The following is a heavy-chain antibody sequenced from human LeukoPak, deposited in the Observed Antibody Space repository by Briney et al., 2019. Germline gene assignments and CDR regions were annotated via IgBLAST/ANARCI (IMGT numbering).Heavy chain of an antibody. CDR1: GFTFSRYA. Sequence: GGSLRLSCAASGFTFSRYAMSWVRQASGKGLEWVSHVSGSGGSTYYADSVKGRFTISRDNSNNALYLQMNSLRGDDTAVYYCAKRTDVLTGYYNAWGLGTLVTVSS. CDR3: AKRTDVLTGYYNA. CDR2: VSGSGGST. D-gene: IGHD3-9*01. V-gene: IGHV3-23*01. J-gene: IGHJ5*02.